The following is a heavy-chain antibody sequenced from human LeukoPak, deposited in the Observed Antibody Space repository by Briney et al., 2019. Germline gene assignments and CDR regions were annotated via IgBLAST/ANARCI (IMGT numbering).Heavy chain of an antibody. CDR1: GDTVSSNSAA. CDR3: ARDPDPFSRLSVFVI. Sequence: SQTLSLTCAISGDTVSSNSAAWYWIRQSPSRGLEWLGRAYYRSKWYNDYALSVKSRITINPDTSKNQFSLQLTSLTPEDTAVYYCARDPDPFSRLSVFVIWGQGTMVTVSS. D-gene: IGHD3-16*02. J-gene: IGHJ3*02. CDR2: AYYRSKWYN. V-gene: IGHV6-1*01.